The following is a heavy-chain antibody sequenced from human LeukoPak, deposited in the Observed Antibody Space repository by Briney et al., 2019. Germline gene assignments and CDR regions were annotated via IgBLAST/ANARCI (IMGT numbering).Heavy chain of an antibody. Sequence: GGSLRLSCAASGFTVSSNYMSWVRQAPGKGLEWVSVIYSGGSTYYADSVKGRFTISRDNSKNTLYLQMNSLRAEDTAVYYFARSPSSSWPHAFDIWGEGTMVTVSS. CDR2: IYSGGST. CDR3: ARSPSSSWPHAFDI. CDR1: GFTVSSNY. D-gene: IGHD6-13*01. V-gene: IGHV3-66*02. J-gene: IGHJ3*02.